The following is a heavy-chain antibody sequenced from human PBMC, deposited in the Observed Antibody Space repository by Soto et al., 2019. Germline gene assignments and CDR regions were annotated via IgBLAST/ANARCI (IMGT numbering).Heavy chain of an antibody. V-gene: IGHV1-2*02. CDR3: ARGPRKELWFPTVY. D-gene: IGHD3-16*02. J-gene: IGHJ4*02. Sequence: GASAKVACNASGYSSNDHYMHSVRHAPGQGPEWMGWISPSSGGTHYAPKFEGRFNLTRDTSISTDYMDLSTLRSDETAVYYCARGPRKELWFPTVYWGQGTLVTVSS. CDR1: GYSSNDHY. CDR2: ISPSSGGT.